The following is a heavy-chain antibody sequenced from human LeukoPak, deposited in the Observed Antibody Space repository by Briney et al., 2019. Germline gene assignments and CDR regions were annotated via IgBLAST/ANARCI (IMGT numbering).Heavy chain of an antibody. V-gene: IGHV4-38-2*01. Sequence: SETLSLTCAVSGYSISSDYYWGWIRQPPGKGLEWIGNIYHSWITYYNPSLKSRVTISVDTSKNQFSLKLSSVTAADTAVYYCARVACSTTSCYAGYYYYMDVWGKRTTVSVSS. J-gene: IGHJ6*03. CDR1: GYSISSDYY. CDR2: IYHSWIT. D-gene: IGHD2-2*01. CDR3: ARVACSTTSCYAGYYYYMDV.